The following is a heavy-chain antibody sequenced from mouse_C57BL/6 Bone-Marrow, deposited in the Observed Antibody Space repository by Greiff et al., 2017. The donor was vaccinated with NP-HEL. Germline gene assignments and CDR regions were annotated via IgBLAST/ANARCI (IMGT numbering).Heavy chain of an antibody. Sequence: QVQLQQPGAELVRPGSSVKLSCKASGYTFTSYWMDWVKQRPGQGLEWIGNIYPSDSETHYNQKFKDKATLTVDKSSSTAYMQLSSLTSEDSAVDDCARWEAAQTLDAMDYWGQGTSVTVSS. D-gene: IGHD3-2*02. CDR1: GYTFTSYW. CDR2: IYPSDSET. CDR3: ARWEAAQTLDAMDY. J-gene: IGHJ4*01. V-gene: IGHV1-61*01.